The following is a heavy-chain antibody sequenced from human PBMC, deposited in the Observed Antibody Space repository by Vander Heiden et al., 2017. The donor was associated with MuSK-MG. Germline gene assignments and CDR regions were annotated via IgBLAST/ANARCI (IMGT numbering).Heavy chain of an antibody. CDR2: IYYSGST. D-gene: IGHD2-21*01. CDR3: ARQGPSWPFSMGYYYYGMDV. Sequence: QLQLQESGPVLVKPSETLSLTCTVSGGSISSSSSYWGWVRQPPGKGLEWIGSIYYSGSTYYNPSLKSRVTISVDTSKNQCSLKLSSVTAADTAVYYCARQGPSWPFSMGYYYYGMDVWGQGTTVTVSS. J-gene: IGHJ6*02. V-gene: IGHV4-39*01. CDR1: GGSISSSSSY.